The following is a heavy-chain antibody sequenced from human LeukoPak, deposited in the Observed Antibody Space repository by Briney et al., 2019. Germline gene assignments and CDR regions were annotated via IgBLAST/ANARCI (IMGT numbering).Heavy chain of an antibody. V-gene: IGHV4-34*01. J-gene: IGHJ4*02. CDR2: INHSGST. CDR3: ARGVCTNGVCYWVYFDY. CDR1: GGSFSGYY. Sequence: SETLSLTCAVYGGSFSGYYWSWIRQPPGKGLEWIGEINHSGSTNYNPSLKSRVTISVDTSKNQFSLKLSSVTAADTAVYYCARGVCTNGVCYWVYFDYWGQGTLATVSS. D-gene: IGHD2-8*01.